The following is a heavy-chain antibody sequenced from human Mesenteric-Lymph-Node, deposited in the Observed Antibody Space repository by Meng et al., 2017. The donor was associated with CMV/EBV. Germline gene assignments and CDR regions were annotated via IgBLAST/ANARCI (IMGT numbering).Heavy chain of an antibody. CDR2: IHSGGYVT. CDR3: AKHLEAAALPEVFDN. V-gene: IGHV3-23*03. CDR1: GFTFSTYA. D-gene: IGHD6-13*01. J-gene: IGHJ4*02. Sequence: GGSLRLSCAASGFTFSTYAMSWVRQAPGKGLEWISLIHSGGYVTSYAESVKGRFTVSRDNSKNTVYLDMNSLRAEDTAVYYCAKHLEAAALPEVFDNWGQGQWSPSPQ.